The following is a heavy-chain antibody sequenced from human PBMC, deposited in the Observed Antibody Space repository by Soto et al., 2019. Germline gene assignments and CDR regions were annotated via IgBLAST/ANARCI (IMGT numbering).Heavy chain of an antibody. CDR3: AKDTMITFGGAEFDY. Sequence: PGGSLRLSCAASGFTFSSYAMSWVRQAPGKGLEWVSAISGSGGSTYYADSVKGRFTISRDNSKNTLYLQMNSLRAEDTAVYYCAKDTMITFGGAEFDYWGQGTLVTVSS. V-gene: IGHV3-23*01. CDR2: ISGSGGST. CDR1: GFTFSSYA. J-gene: IGHJ4*02. D-gene: IGHD3-16*01.